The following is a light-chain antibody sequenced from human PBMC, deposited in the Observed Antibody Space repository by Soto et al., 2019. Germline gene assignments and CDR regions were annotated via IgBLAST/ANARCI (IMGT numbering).Light chain of an antibody. CDR2: GAS. J-gene: IGKJ1*01. Sequence: EIVMTQSPATLSVSPGERATLSCRASQSVSSNLAWYQQKPGQAPRLLMYGASTSATGIPDRSSGSGSGTEFTLTISSLQSEDFAVYYCQQHNHWTPWTFGQGTKVEIK. CDR1: QSVSSN. V-gene: IGKV3-15*01. CDR3: QQHNHWTPWT.